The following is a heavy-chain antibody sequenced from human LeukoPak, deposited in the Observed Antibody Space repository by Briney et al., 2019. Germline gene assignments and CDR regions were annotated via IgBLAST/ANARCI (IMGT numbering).Heavy chain of an antibody. V-gene: IGHV4-59*08. CDR2: IYYSGST. CDR3: ARRRPGLGGLAHFDY. D-gene: IGHD3-16*01. Sequence: SETLSLTCTVSGGSISSYYWSWIRQPPGKGLERIGYIYYSGSTNYNPSLKSRVTISVDTSKNQFSLKLSSVTAADTAVYYCARRRPGLGGLAHFDYWGQGTLVTVSS. J-gene: IGHJ4*02. CDR1: GGSISSYY.